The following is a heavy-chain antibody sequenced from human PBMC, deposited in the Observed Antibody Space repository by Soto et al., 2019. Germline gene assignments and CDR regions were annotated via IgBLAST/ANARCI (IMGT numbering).Heavy chain of an antibody. V-gene: IGHV4-34*01. CDR3: ATGYYYYYGMDV. Sequence: QVQLQQWGAGLLKPSETLSLTCAVYGGSFSGYYWSWIRQPPGKGLEWIGEINHSGSTNYNPSLKGRVTISVDTSKNQFSLKLSSVTAADTAVYYCATGYYYYYGMDVWGQGTTVTVSS. J-gene: IGHJ6*02. CDR2: INHSGST. CDR1: GGSFSGYY.